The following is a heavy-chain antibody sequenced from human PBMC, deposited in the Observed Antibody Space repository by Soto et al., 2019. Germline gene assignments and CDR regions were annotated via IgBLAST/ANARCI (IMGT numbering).Heavy chain of an antibody. CDR3: ARGGSGWYFDY. V-gene: IGHV1-18*01. Sequence: QVQLVQSGAEVKKPGASVKVSCKASGYTFSSYNISWVRQAPGQGLEWMGWINAYNGNTNYAQKLQGRVTMTTDTSTSTDYMELRSLRSDDTAVYSCARGGSGWYFDYWGQGTLVTVSS. J-gene: IGHJ4*02. CDR1: GYTFSSYN. CDR2: INAYNGNT. D-gene: IGHD6-19*01.